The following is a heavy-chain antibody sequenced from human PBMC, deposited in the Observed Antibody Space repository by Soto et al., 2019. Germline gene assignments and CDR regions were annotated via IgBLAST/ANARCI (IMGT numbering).Heavy chain of an antibody. CDR1: GGSLSSGGYH. CDR2: IYHNENT. J-gene: IGHJ4*02. CDR3: ARHQYCTKAVCLYYFDN. Sequence: PSETLSLTCTVSGGSLSSGGYHWSWFLHHPGKGLEWIGYIYHNENTYYNPSLRSRVTMSVDTSKNQFSLKLSSVTAADTAVYHCARHQYCTKAVCLYYFDNCGQGTRVTVSS. D-gene: IGHD2-8*01. V-gene: IGHV4-31*03.